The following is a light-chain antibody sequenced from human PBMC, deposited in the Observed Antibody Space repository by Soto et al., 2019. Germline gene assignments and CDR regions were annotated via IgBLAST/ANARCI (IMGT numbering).Light chain of an antibody. J-gene: IGKJ4*01. CDR1: QYFSNF. CDR3: QQLYSFPLT. Sequence: DIQLTQSPSFLSASIGDRGTITCRASQYFSNFLAWYQQKPGRAPKLLMYDASTLQSGVPSRFSVSGSGTEFTLTISSLQPEDFATYYCQQLYSFPLTFGGGTKVEIK. CDR2: DAS. V-gene: IGKV1-9*01.